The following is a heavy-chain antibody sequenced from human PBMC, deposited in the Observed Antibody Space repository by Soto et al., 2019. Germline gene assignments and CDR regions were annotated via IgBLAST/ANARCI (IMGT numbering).Heavy chain of an antibody. Sequence: GGSLRLSCAASGFTLSDYAMSWVRQAPGKGLEWVGRTRNKANSYTTEYAASVKGRFTISRDETKNSLHLQMNSLKTEDTAVYYCARVIVVTSREAFDIWGQGTMVTVSS. CDR1: GFTLSDYA. V-gene: IGHV3-72*01. D-gene: IGHD5-12*01. CDR2: TRNKANSYTT. J-gene: IGHJ3*02. CDR3: ARVIVVTSREAFDI.